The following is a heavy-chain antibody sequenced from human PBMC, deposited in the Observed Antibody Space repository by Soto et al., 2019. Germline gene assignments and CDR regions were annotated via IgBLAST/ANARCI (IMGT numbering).Heavy chain of an antibody. V-gene: IGHV2-5*02. CDR3: AHSRLVVAAPSFAY. CDR2: IYWDDDK. J-gene: IGHJ4*02. CDR1: GFSLSTSGVG. Sequence: SGPTLVKPTQTLTLTCTFSGFSLSTSGVGVGWIRQPPGTALEWLALIYWDDDKRYSPSLKSMLTITKDTSKNQVVLTMTNMDPVDTATYYCAHSRLVVAAPSFAYWGQGPPVTVSS. D-gene: IGHD2-15*01.